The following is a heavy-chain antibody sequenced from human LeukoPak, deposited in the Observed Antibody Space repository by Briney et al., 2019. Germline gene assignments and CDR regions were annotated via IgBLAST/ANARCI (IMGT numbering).Heavy chain of an antibody. V-gene: IGHV3-21*01. CDR2: IGSSSSYI. Sequence: GGSLRLSCAASGFTFSSYSMNWVRQAPGKGLEWVSSIGSSSSYIYYADSVRGRFTISGDNAKNSLSLQMNSLRAEDTAVYYCATSTKHTAMVDYWGQGTLVTVSS. CDR3: ATSTKHTAMVDY. J-gene: IGHJ4*02. D-gene: IGHD5-18*01. CDR1: GFTFSSYS.